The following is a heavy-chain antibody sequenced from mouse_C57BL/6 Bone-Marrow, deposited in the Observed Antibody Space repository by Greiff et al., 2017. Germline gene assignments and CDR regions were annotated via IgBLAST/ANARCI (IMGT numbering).Heavy chain of an antibody. CDR1: GFTFSDYG. CDR3: ASAYAMDY. CDR2: ISSDSSTI. V-gene: IGHV5-17*01. J-gene: IGHJ4*01. Sequence: EVTLVESGGGLVKPGGSLKLSCEASGFTFSDYGMHWVRQAPEKGLEWVAYISSDSSTIYYADTVKGRFTISRDNAKNTLCLQMTSLRSEDTAMYYCASAYAMDYWGQGTSVTVSS.